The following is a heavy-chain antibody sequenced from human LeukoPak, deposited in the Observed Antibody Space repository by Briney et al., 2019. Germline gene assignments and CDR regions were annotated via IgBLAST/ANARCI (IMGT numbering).Heavy chain of an antibody. CDR1: GGYISSSSYY. CDR2: IYYSGST. V-gene: IGHV4-39*07. J-gene: IGHJ3*02. CDR3: ARYCSSTSCYQRLSPSLGGFARAFDI. D-gene: IGHD2-2*01. Sequence: SETLSLTCSISGGYISSSSYYWGWIRQPPGKGLEWIGSIYYSGSTYYNPSLKSRVTISVDTSKNQFSLKLSSVTAADTAVYYCARYCSSTSCYQRLSPSLGGFARAFDIWGQGTMVTVSS.